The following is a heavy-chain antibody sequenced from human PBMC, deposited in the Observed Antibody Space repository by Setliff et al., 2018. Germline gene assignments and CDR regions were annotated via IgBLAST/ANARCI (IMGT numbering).Heavy chain of an antibody. V-gene: IGHV3-7*01. CDR3: VRDDADNYDAFDN. J-gene: IGHJ3*02. CDR1: GFSFSRHW. Sequence: PGGSLRLSCVVSGFSFSRHWMSWARQAPGKGLEWVADIRQDGSTKYYLDSVKGRFTISRDNAKRSLYLQMAGLRADDTGVYYCVRDDADNYDAFDNWGQGTLVTVSS. CDR2: IRQDGSTK. D-gene: IGHD3-22*01.